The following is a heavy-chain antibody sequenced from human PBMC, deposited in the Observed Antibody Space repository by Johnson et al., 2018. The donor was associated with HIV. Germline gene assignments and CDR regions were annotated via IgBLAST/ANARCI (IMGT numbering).Heavy chain of an antibody. CDR3: AKEEGLRRELFADDAFDI. J-gene: IGHJ3*02. CDR1: GFTFSSYA. CDR2: ISYDGSNK. Sequence: QVQLVESGGGVVQPGRSLRLSCAASGFTFSSYAMHWVRQAPGKGLEWVAVISYDGSNKYYADSVKGRFTISRDNSKNTLYRQMNSLRAEDTAVYYCAKEEGLRRELFADDAFDIWGQGTMVTVSS. V-gene: IGHV3-30*04. D-gene: IGHD4-23*01.